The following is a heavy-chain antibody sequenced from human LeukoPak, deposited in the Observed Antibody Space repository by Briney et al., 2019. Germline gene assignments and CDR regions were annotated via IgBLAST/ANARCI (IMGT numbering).Heavy chain of an antibody. J-gene: IGHJ4*02. CDR2: IYHSGST. Sequence: PSGTLSLTCAVSGGSISSSNWWSWVRQPPGKGLEWIGEIYHSGSTNYNPSLKGRVTISVDKSKNQFSLKLSSVTAADTAVYYCARASTPAVPGESVYFDYWGQGTLVTVSS. CDR3: ARASTPAVPGESVYFDY. D-gene: IGHD3-10*01. V-gene: IGHV4-4*02. CDR1: GGSISSSNW.